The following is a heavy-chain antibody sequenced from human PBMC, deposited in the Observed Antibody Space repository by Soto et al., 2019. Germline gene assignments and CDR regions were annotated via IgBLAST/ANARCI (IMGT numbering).Heavy chain of an antibody. V-gene: IGHV3-66*01. CDR1: GFAVSSNY. CDR3: ARGGYTSGWGHWFFDL. CDR2: IYSDGTT. Sequence: EVQLVESGGGLVQPGGSLRLSCTASGFAVSSNYRNWVRQAPGKGLEWVPIIYSDGTTYYADSVKGRFAISRDSSKNTLFLQMNSLRAEDTAVYYCARGGYTSGWGHWFFDLWGRGTLVTVSS. D-gene: IGHD6-19*01. J-gene: IGHJ2*01.